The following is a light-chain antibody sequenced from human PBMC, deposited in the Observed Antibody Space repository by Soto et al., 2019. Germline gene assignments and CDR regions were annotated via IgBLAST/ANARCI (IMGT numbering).Light chain of an antibody. J-gene: IGLJ1*01. V-gene: IGLV3-1*01. Sequence: SYELTHPPSVSVSPGQTASITCSRDKLVDKYACWYQQKPGQSPVLVIYQDSKRPSGIPERFPGSNSGNTATLTISGTQDMVAADQCRQAWDSSTTSVLRTWTKVT. CDR2: QDS. CDR3: QAWDSSTTSV. CDR1: KLVDKY.